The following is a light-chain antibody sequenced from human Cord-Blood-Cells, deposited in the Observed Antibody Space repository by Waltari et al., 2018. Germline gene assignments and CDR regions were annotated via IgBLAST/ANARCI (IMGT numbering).Light chain of an antibody. CDR1: QSVSSY. CDR3: QQRSNWPPIT. Sequence: ELVLTQSPATLSLSPRARATLSCRASQSVSSYLAWYQQKPGQAPSLLMYDASNRATGIPARFSGSGSGTDFTLTISSLEPEDFAVYYCQQRSNWPPITFGQGTRLEIK. V-gene: IGKV3-11*01. J-gene: IGKJ5*01. CDR2: DAS.